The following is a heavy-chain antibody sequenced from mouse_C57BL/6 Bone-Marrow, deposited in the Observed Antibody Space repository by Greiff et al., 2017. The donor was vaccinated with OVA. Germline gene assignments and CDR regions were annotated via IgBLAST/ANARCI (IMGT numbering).Heavy chain of an antibody. J-gene: IGHJ4*01. CDR1: GYSITSGYY. D-gene: IGHD2-5*01. CDR3: ARDSNSDYAMDY. Sequence: EVKLQESGPGLVKPSQSLSLTCSVTGYSITSGYYWNWIRQFPGNKLEWMGYISYDGSNNYNPSLKNRISITRDTSKNQFFLKLNSVTTEDTATYYCARDSNSDYAMDYWGQGTSVTVSS. CDR2: ISYDGSN. V-gene: IGHV3-6*01.